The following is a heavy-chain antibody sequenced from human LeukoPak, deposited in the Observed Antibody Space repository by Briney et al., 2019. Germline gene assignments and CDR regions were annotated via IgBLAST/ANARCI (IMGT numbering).Heavy chain of an antibody. V-gene: IGHV3-23*01. CDR2: ISVSSGST. CDR3: ARDGEFYYDRSSY. Sequence: GGSLRLSCAASGFTFSSYAMSWVRQAPGKGLEWVSAISVSSGSTYYADSVKGRITISRDISKSTLYLQMNSLRVEDTAIYYCARDGEFYYDRSSYWGQGSLVTVSS. D-gene: IGHD3-22*01. CDR1: GFTFSSYA. J-gene: IGHJ4*02.